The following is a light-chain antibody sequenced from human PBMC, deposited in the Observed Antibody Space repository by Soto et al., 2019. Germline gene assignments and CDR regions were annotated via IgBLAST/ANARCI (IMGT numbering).Light chain of an antibody. CDR1: QSLSANY. Sequence: DIVLTQSPGTLSLSPGETSTLSCRASQSLSANYLAWYQQKPGQATRLLISGASSRATGIPDRFSGSGSGTDFTLTISGLEPDDVAVYYCQQYVSKTTFGPGTKVDI. J-gene: IGKJ3*01. CDR3: QQYVSKTT. CDR2: GAS. V-gene: IGKV3-20*01.